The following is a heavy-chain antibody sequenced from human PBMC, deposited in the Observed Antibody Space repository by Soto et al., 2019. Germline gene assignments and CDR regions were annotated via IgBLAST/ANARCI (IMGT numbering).Heavy chain of an antibody. CDR3: SRGIPTERDWFDP. J-gene: IGHJ5*02. CDR1: GGSINNYY. D-gene: IGHD1-1*01. Sequence: SETLSLTCTVSGGSINNYYWSWIRQPPGEGLEWIGCISYSGTTTYSPSLRSRVTISIDTSKNQFSLKMASVTAADTAVYYCSRGIPTERDWFDPWGPGTLVTVSS. CDR2: ISYSGTT. V-gene: IGHV4-59*01.